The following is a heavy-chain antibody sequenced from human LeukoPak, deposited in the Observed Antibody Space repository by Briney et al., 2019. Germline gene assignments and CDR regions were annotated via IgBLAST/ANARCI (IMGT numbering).Heavy chain of an antibody. CDR1: GGSVTSSNYY. J-gene: IGHJ6*02. D-gene: IGHD3-22*01. Sequence: SETLSLTCTVSGGSVTSSNYYWGWIRQPPGKGLEWIGEIYHSGSTNYNPSLKSRVTISVDKSKNQFSLKLSSVTAAATAVYYCARVGFYYYDNSGYRDYYYGMDVWGQGTTVTVSS. V-gene: IGHV4-39*07. CDR2: IYHSGST. CDR3: ARVGFYYYDNSGYRDYYYGMDV.